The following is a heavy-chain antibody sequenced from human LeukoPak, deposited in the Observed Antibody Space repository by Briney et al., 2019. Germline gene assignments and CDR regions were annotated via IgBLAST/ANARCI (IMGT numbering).Heavy chain of an antibody. CDR1: GFTFSSYW. D-gene: IGHD3-3*01. J-gene: IGHJ4*02. CDR3: ARDGSGYDFWSGYPQPFDY. Sequence: GGSPRLSCAASGFTFSSYWMSWVRQAPGKGLEWVANIKQDGSEKYYVDSVKGRFTISRDNAKNSLYLQMNSLRAEDTAVYYCARDGSGYDFWSGYPQPFDYWGQGTLVTVSS. CDR2: IKQDGSEK. V-gene: IGHV3-7*03.